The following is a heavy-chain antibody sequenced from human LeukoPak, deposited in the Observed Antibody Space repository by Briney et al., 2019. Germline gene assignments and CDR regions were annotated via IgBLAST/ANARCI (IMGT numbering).Heavy chain of an antibody. Sequence: SETLSLTCTVSGGSFSSSRYYWGWIRQPPGKGLEWIGSIYYSGSTYYNPSLKSRITMSVDTSKNPFSLKLSSVTAADTAVYYCAGGYGYTYYYCMDVWGKGTTVTISS. CDR2: IYYSGST. CDR3: AGGYGYTYYYCMDV. V-gene: IGHV4-39*07. CDR1: GGSFSSSRYY. J-gene: IGHJ6*03. D-gene: IGHD5-18*01.